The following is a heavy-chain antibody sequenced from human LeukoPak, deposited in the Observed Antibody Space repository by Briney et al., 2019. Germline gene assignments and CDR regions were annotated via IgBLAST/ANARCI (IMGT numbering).Heavy chain of an antibody. CDR2: INHSGTT. J-gene: IGHJ4*02. D-gene: IGHD3-10*01. Sequence: PSETLSLTCAVYGGSFSGYYWSWIRQPPGKGLEWIGEINHSGTTVYNPSLKSRVTLSVDTSKKQFSLKLNSVTAADTAVYYCAIDYMTGTSNAGGYWGQGTLVTVSS. CDR3: AIDYMTGTSNAGGY. V-gene: IGHV4-34*01. CDR1: GGSFSGYY.